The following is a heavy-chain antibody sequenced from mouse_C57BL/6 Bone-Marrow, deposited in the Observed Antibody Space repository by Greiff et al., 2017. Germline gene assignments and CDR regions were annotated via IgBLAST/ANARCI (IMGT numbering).Heavy chain of an antibody. CDR3: ARDGWTYDGYSFAY. CDR2: IYPSDSET. V-gene: IGHV1-61*01. CDR1: GYTFTSYW. J-gene: IGHJ3*01. D-gene: IGHD2-3*01. Sequence: QVQLQQPGAELVRPGSSVKLSCKASGYTFTSYWMDWVKQRPGQGLEWIGNIYPSDSETHYNQKFQDKATLTVDKSSSTAYMQLRSLTSEDSAVYYCARDGWTYDGYSFAYWGQGTLVTVSA.